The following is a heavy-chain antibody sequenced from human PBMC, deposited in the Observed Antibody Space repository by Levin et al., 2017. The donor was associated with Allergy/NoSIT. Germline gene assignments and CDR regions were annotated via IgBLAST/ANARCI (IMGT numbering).Heavy chain of an antibody. Sequence: GASVKVSCKASGYTFTNYDINWVRQATGQGLEWMGWMNANSGNTGYAQKFQGRVTMTRDTSITTAYMELKSLRSEDTAMYYCARGRVSDNCSGGSCYHFDQWGQGTLVTVSS. CDR3: ARGRVSDNCSGGSCYHFDQ. CDR1: GYTFTNYD. CDR2: MNANSGNT. D-gene: IGHD2-15*01. J-gene: IGHJ4*02. V-gene: IGHV1-8*01.